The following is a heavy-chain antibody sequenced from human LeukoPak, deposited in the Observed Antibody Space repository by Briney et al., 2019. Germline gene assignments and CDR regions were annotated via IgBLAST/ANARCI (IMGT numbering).Heavy chain of an antibody. Sequence: ASVKVSCKASGYTFTSYGFSWVRQAPGQGLEWMGWISTYYGNTNYAQKLQDRVTMTTDTSTSTAYMELTSLRSDDTAVYYCAGVYSTNYYGSGDRPFPFDYWGQGTVVTVSS. CDR2: ISTYYGNT. V-gene: IGHV1-18*01. CDR1: GYTFTSYG. CDR3: AGVYSTNYYGSGDRPFPFDY. J-gene: IGHJ4*02. D-gene: IGHD3-10*01.